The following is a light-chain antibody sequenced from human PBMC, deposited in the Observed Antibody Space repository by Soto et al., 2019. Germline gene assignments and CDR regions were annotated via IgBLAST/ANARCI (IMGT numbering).Light chain of an antibody. V-gene: IGKV3-20*01. J-gene: IGKJ1*01. CDR1: QSVSSSY. CDR3: QQYGSSPGT. CDR2: GAS. Sequence: EIVLTQSPGTLSLSPGERATLSCRASQSVSSSYLAWYQQKPGQAPRLLIYGASSRATGIPDRFSGSGSGTDFTLTIRRLETEHFAVYSCQQYGSSPGTVGQGTKVDSK.